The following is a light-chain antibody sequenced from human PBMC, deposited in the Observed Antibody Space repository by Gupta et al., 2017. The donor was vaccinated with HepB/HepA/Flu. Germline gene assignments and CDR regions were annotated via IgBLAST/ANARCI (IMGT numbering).Light chain of an antibody. CDR1: ESVSSH. CDR3: QQYSNWPPYT. J-gene: IGKJ2*01. CDR2: AAS. Sequence: IRMTPSPATLSVSPGERATLSCRASESVSSHLAWYQQKPGQAPRLLIYAASTRATGIPVRFSGTGSETEFTLTISSLQSEDFAVYYCQQYSNWPPYTFGQGTKLEIK. V-gene: IGKV3-15*01.